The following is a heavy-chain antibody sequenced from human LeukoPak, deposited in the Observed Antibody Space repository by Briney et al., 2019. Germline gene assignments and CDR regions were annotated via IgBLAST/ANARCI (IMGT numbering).Heavy chain of an antibody. CDR3: ARVQRTTVNPFDY. V-gene: IGHV4-39*07. CDR1: GGSISSSSYY. Sequence: SETLSLTCTVSGGSISSSSYYWGWIRQPPGKGLEWIGSIYYSGSTYYNPSLKSRVSISVDTFKNQFSLKLSSVTAADTAVYYCARVQRTTVNPFDYWGQGTLVTVSS. CDR2: IYYSGST. J-gene: IGHJ4*02. D-gene: IGHD4-17*01.